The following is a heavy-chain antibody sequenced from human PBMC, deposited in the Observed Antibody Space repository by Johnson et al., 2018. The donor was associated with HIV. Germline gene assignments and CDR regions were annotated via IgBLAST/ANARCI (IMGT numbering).Heavy chain of an antibody. CDR1: GFTFSSYG. CDR3: AKVHMYYDILTGYGAFDI. CDR2: IRYDGSNK. J-gene: IGHJ3*02. V-gene: IGHV3-30*02. Sequence: QVQLMESGGGLVQPGGSLRLSCAASGFTFSSYGMHWVRQAPGKGLEWVAFIRYDGSNKYYADSVKGRFTISRDNSKNTLYLQMNSLRAEDTAVYYCAKVHMYYDILTGYGAFDIWGQGTMVTVSS. D-gene: IGHD3-9*01.